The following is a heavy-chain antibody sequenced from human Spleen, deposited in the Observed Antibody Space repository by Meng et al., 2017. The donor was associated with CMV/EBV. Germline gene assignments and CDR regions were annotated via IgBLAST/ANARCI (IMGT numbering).Heavy chain of an antibody. V-gene: IGHV4-39*07. CDR3: ARVVPYYYDSKRAGWFDP. CDR1: GGSISSSSYY. D-gene: IGHD3-22*01. J-gene: IGHJ5*02. CDR2: IYYSGST. Sequence: SETLSLTCTVSGGSISSSSYYWGWIRQPPGKGLEWIGSIYYSGSTYYNPSLKSRVTISVDTSKNQFSLKLSSVTAADTAVYYCARVVPYYYDSKRAGWFDPWGQGTLVTVSS.